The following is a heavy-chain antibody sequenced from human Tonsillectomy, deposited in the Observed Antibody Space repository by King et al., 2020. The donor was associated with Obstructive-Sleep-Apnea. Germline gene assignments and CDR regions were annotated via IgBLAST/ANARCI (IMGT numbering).Heavy chain of an antibody. CDR3: AKDHYYGSGRNACDI. D-gene: IGHD3-10*01. CDR1: GFTFSSYA. J-gene: IGHJ3*02. CDR2: ICSNGGTT. V-gene: IGHV3-23*04. Sequence: EVQLVESGGGLVQPGGSLRLSCAASGFTFSSYAMSWFRQAPGKGLEWVSTICSNGGTTYYADSVKGLFTISSDNSKNTLNLQMNSLRAEDTAVYYCAKDHYYGSGRNACDIWRQGTMVTVSS.